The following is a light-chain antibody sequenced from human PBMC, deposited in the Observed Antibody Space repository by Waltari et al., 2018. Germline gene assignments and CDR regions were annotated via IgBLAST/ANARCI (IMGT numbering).Light chain of an antibody. Sequence: DIVLTQSPGTAPLSPGERVTLPCRASQTVGSSSLAWYQQKPGQAPRLVIYRASRRATGIPDRFSGSGSGTDFSLTISRLEPEDFAVYYCQQHGTLPATFGQGTKVEIK. CDR1: QTVGSSS. CDR2: RAS. V-gene: IGKV3-20*01. CDR3: QQHGTLPAT. J-gene: IGKJ1*01.